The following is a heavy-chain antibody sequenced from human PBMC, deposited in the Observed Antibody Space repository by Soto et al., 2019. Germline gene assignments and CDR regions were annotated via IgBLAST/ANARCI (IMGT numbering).Heavy chain of an antibody. V-gene: IGHV3-30*04. CDR1: GFTFSTYA. J-gene: IGHJ4*02. Sequence: QVQLVESGGGVVHPGRSLRLSCVASGFTFSTYAMHWVLQAPGKGLAWVAVISFDGRNKFYAESVKGRFTISRGNSKNTVFLQMNSLRTDDTGVYYCARVLPVLPSSMPGCFEYWGQGALVTVSS. CDR2: ISFDGRNK. CDR3: ARVLPVLPSSMPGCFEY. D-gene: IGHD2-2*01.